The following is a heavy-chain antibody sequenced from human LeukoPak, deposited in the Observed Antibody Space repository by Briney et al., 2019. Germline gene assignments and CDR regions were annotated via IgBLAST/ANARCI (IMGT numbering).Heavy chain of an antibody. J-gene: IGHJ4*02. V-gene: IGHV4-59*08. CDR1: GXSISSYY. Sequence: SETLSLTCTVSGXSISSYYGSWIRQPPGKGLEWIGSVYYIGNTDYNPSLKSRVTISVDTSKNQFSLKLRSVTAADTAVYYCARHFDYSTSWDPFDYWGQGTLVTVSS. CDR2: VYYIGNT. D-gene: IGHD2-2*01. CDR3: ARHFDYSTSWDPFDY.